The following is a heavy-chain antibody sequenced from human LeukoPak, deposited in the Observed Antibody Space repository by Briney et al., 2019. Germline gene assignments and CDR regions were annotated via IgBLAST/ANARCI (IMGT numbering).Heavy chain of an antibody. CDR1: GFTFTTDD. D-gene: IGHD1-1*01. CDR2: ISGTGGSNVYRT. V-gene: IGHV3-23*01. CDR3: AKGPRALDHSTHRFDF. J-gene: IGHJ4*02. Sequence: PGGSLRLSCAASGFTFTTDDMSWGRQAPGRGGEGGSGISGTGGSNVYRTYYADSVKGRFTISRDNSKNTLYLQMNSLRAEDTAVYYCAKGPRALDHSTHRFDFWGQGTMVTVSS.